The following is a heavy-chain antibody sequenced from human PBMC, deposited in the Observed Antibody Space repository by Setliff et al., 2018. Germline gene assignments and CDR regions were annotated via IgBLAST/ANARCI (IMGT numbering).Heavy chain of an antibody. J-gene: IGHJ4*02. CDR2: IYTRGST. CDR3: LRIRLVPHGHS. CDR1: GDSMTVYY. D-gene: IGHD2-15*01. V-gene: IGHV4-4*08. Sequence: PSETLSLTCNVSGDSMTVYYWSWIRQPAGKGLEWIGHIYTRGSTNYNPSLRSRVSISVDTSKNHFSLRLSSVAATDTAVYYCLRIRLVPHGHSWGQGTLVTSPQ.